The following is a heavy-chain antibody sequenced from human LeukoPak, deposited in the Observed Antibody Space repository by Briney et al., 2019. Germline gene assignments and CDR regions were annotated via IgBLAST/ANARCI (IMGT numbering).Heavy chain of an antibody. J-gene: IGHJ5*02. CDR3: ARGKSVVVVAARANWFDP. CDR2: INHSGST. Sequence: SETLSLTCAVYGGSFSGYYWSWIRQPPGKGLEWIGEINHSGSTNYNPSLKSRVTISVDTSKNQFSLKLSSVTAADTAVYYCARGKSVVVVAARANWFDPWGQGTLVTVSS. V-gene: IGHV4-34*01. D-gene: IGHD2-15*01. CDR1: GGSFSGYY.